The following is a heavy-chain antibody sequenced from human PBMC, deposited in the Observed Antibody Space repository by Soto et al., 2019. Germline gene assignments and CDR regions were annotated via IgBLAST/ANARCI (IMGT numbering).Heavy chain of an antibody. D-gene: IGHD3-22*01. CDR3: ARDSRSGYYLEF. V-gene: IGHV4-30-2*01. Sequence: QLQLQESGSGLVKPSQTLSLTCAVSGDSISNGGYSWNWIRQPPGKGLEWIGYIYHSGGTDYNPSLKSRVTITVDSSNNQFSLKLSAETAADTAVYYCARDSRSGYYLEFWGQGTLVTVSS. J-gene: IGHJ4*02. CDR1: GDSISNGGYS. CDR2: IYHSGGT.